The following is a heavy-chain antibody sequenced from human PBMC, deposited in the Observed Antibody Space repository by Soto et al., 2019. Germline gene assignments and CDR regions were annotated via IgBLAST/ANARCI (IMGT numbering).Heavy chain of an antibody. J-gene: IGHJ4*02. CDR2: IVVISNTA. D-gene: IGHD1-26*01. V-gene: IGHV1-69*06. CDR3: ARAIKRWEVHYYFDY. Sequence: QVVLLQSGAEVKEPGSSVRVSCKVSGSTFNNFAFSWVRQAPGHGPEWMGGIVVISNTADYSQRFQDRVTITADTSTNTLYMELGSLTFEDTAVYYCARAIKRWEVHYYFDYRGQGTLVTVSS. CDR1: GSTFNNFA.